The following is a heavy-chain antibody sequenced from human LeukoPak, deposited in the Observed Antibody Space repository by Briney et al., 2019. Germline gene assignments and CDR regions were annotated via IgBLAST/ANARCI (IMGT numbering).Heavy chain of an antibody. Sequence: ASVKVSCKTSGYTFTSYYISWVRQAPGQGLEWMGWISAYNGNTNYAQKLQGRVTMTTDTSTSTAYMELRSLRSDDTAVYYCASGFLGGYDSNFDYWGQGTLVTVSS. CDR3: ASGFLGGYDSNFDY. CDR2: ISAYNGNT. CDR1: GYTFTSYY. J-gene: IGHJ4*02. D-gene: IGHD5-12*01. V-gene: IGHV1-18*01.